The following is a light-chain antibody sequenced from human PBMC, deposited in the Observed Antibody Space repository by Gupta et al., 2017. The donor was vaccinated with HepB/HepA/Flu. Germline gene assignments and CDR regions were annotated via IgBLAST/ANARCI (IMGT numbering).Light chain of an antibody. CDR2: YVS. J-gene: IGLJ3*02. V-gene: IGLV2-14*03. CDR3: NSYTSSSTLV. CDR1: SSDVGGYNY. Sequence: QSALTQPASVSGSPGQSITISCTGTSSDVGGYNYVSWYQHHPGKVPKLMIYYVSNRPSGVSNRFSGSKSGNTASLTISGLQAEDEADYYCNSYTSSSTLVFGGGTKLTVL.